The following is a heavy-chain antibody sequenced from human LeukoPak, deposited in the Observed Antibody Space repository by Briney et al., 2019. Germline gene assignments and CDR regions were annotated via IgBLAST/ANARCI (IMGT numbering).Heavy chain of an antibody. V-gene: IGHV3-30-3*01. J-gene: IGHJ4*02. CDR1: GFTFSSYA. Sequence: GGSLRLSCAASGFTFSSYAMHWVRQAPGKGLEWVAVISYDGSNKYYADSVKGRFTIPRDNSKNSLYLQMNSLRAEDTAVYYCARGGRGSSWYSDYWGQGTLVTVSS. CDR3: ARGGRGSSWYSDY. CDR2: ISYDGSNK. D-gene: IGHD6-13*01.